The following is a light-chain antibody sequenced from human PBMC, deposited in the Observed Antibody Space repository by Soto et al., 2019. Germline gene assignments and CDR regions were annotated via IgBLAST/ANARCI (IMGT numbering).Light chain of an antibody. J-gene: IGKJ4*01. Sequence: DIVMTQSPLSLPVTPGEPASISCRSSQSLLHSNGYKYLDWYLQKTGQSPQLLIYLGCNRASGVPDRFSGSGSGTDFTLKISTVEAEDVGVYFCMQAQQAPLTFGGGTKVDIK. CDR1: QSLLHSNGYKY. CDR3: MQAQQAPLT. V-gene: IGKV2-28*01. CDR2: LGC.